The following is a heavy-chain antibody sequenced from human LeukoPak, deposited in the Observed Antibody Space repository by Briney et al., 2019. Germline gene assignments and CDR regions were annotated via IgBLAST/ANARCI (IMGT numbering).Heavy chain of an antibody. CDR1: GYTFTSYG. J-gene: IGHJ5*02. Sequence: GASVKVSCKASGYTFTSYGISWVRQAPGQGLEWMGWISAYNGNTNYAQKLQGRVTMTTDTSTSTAYMELRSLRSDDTAVYYCARGYYGSGSYYNWFDPWGQGTLVTVSS. CDR2: ISAYNGNT. V-gene: IGHV1-18*01. CDR3: ARGYYGSGSYYNWFDP. D-gene: IGHD3-10*01.